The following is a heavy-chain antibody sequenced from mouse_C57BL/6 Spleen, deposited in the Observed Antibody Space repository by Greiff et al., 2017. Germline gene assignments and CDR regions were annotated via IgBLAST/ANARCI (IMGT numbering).Heavy chain of an antibody. CDR2: IHPSDSDT. CDR3: AIGYYALYYFDY. V-gene: IGHV1-74*01. D-gene: IGHD2-1*01. J-gene: IGHJ2*01. CDR1: GYTFTSYW. Sequence: QVQLKQPGAELVKPGASVKVSCKASGYTFTSYWMHWVKQRPGQGLEWIGRIHPSDSDTNYNQKFKGKATLTVDKSSSTAYMQLSSLTSEDSAVYYCAIGYYALYYFDYWGQGTTLTVSS.